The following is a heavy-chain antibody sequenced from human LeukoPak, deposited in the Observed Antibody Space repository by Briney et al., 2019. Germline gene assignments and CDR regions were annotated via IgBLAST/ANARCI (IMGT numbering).Heavy chain of an antibody. J-gene: IGHJ4*02. V-gene: IGHV3-23*01. CDR1: GFTFSSYI. CDR2: IGGSGDST. D-gene: IGHD3-10*01. CDR3: ARDWGYDSGTYCVY. Sequence: GGSLRLSCAASGFTFSSYIMSWVRQAPGKGLEWVSLIGGSGDSTYHADSVKGRFTISRDNSKNTVDLQMNSLRAEDMAVYYCARDWGYDSGTYCVYWGQGTLVTVSS.